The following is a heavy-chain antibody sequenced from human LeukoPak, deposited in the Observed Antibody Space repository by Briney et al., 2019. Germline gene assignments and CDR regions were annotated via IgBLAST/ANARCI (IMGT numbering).Heavy chain of an antibody. V-gene: IGHV4-59*01. J-gene: IGHJ4*02. Sequence: SETLSLTCTVSGGSISSYYWSWIRQPPGKGLEWIGYIYYSGSTNYNPSLKSRVTISVDTSKNQFSLKLSSVTAADTAVYYCARAALGAALYYFDYWGQGTLVTVSS. CDR3: ARAALGAALYYFDY. D-gene: IGHD2-15*01. CDR1: GGSISSYY. CDR2: IYYSGST.